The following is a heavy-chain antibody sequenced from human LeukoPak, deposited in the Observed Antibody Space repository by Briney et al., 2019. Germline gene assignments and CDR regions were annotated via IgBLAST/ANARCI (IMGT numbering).Heavy chain of an antibody. Sequence: SETLSLTCTVSGGSISSGDNYWSWIRQPPGKGLEWIGYIYYSGSTYYNPSLKSRVTISVDTSKNQFSLKLSSVTAADTAVYYCARDRPTIFGVVYYYYGMDVWGQGTTVTVSS. J-gene: IGHJ6*02. CDR2: IYYSGST. CDR1: GGSISSGDNY. V-gene: IGHV4-30-4*01. CDR3: ARDRPTIFGVVYYYYGMDV. D-gene: IGHD3-3*01.